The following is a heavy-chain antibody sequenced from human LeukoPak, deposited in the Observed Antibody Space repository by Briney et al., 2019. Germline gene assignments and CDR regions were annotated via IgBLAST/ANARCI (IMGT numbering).Heavy chain of an antibody. CDR2: IRYDGSNK. D-gene: IGHD5-18*01. CDR1: GFTFSSYW. J-gene: IGHJ4*02. Sequence: GGSLRLSCAASGFTFSSYWMSWVRQAPGKGLEWVAFIRYDGSNKYYADSVKGRFTISRDNSKNTLYLQMNSLRAEDTAVYYCAKDDAWGRGYSYGSDYWGQGTLVTVSS. V-gene: IGHV3-30*02. CDR3: AKDDAWGRGYSYGSDY.